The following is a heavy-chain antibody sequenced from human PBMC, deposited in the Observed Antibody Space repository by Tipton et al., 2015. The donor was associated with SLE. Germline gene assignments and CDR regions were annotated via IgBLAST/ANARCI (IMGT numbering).Heavy chain of an antibody. CDR3: ATPAHIAVRY. CDR1: GYSISSGYY. V-gene: IGHV4-61*01. Sequence: TLSLTCAVSGYSISSGYYWSWIRQPPGKGLEWIGYIYYSGSTNYNPSLKSRVTISVDTSKNQFSLKLSSVTAADTAVYYCATPAHIAVRYWGQGTLVTVSS. J-gene: IGHJ4*02. CDR2: IYYSGST. D-gene: IGHD2-15*01.